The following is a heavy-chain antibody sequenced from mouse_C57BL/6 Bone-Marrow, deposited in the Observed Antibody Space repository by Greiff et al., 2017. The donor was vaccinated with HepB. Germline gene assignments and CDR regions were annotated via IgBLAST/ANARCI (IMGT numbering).Heavy chain of an antibody. CDR2: ISYDGSN. J-gene: IGHJ1*03. CDR1: GYSITSGYY. V-gene: IGHV3-6*01. Sequence: ESGPGLVKPSQSLSLTCSVTGYSITSGYYWNWIRQFPGNKLEWMGYISYDGSNNYNPSLKNRISITRDTSKNQFFLKLNSVTTEDTATYYCARAPLYYGSTQGYFDVWGTGTTVTVSS. CDR3: ARAPLYYGSTQGYFDV. D-gene: IGHD1-1*01.